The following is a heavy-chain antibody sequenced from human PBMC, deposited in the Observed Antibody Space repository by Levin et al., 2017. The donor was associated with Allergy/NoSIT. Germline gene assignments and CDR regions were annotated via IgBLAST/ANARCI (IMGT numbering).Heavy chain of an antibody. D-gene: IGHD6-13*01. Sequence: ASVKVSCAGSEFTFNNYQINWVRQAPGKGLEWVSFISGSGDFKSHADSVKGRFTTSRDNPKNSVHLQMDSLRVEDTAVYYCARRIATSGTFAFDIWGQGTMVIVSP. V-gene: IGHV3-21*01. CDR1: EFTFNNYQ. J-gene: IGHJ3*02. CDR3: ARRIATSGTFAFDI. CDR2: ISGSGDFK.